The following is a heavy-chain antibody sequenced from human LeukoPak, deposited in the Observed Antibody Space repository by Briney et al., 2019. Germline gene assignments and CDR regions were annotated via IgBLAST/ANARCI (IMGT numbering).Heavy chain of an antibody. D-gene: IGHD6-25*01. J-gene: IGHJ4*02. CDR3: ARVADGYYFDY. V-gene: IGHV1-2*02. CDR2: INPNSGDK. Sequence: ASVTVSCKASGYTFTGYYMNWVRQAPGQGLDWMGWINPNSGDKNYAQKFQGRVTMTSDTSISTVYMELSRLTSDDTAVYHCARVADGYYFDYWGQGTLVTVSS. CDR1: GYTFTGYY.